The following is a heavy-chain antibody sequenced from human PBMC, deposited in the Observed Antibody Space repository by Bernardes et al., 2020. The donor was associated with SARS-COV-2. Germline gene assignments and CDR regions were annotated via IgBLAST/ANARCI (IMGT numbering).Heavy chain of an antibody. CDR3: AKADDAMIVMIMQD. CDR2: IVGSGDIT. J-gene: IGHJ4*02. Sequence: LRLSCDASGYIFGDYAMAWVRQAPGKGLEWVSSIVGSGDITYYSDSVKGRFTISRDNSKRTLYLQMNSLKVEDTAVYWCAKADDAMIVMIMQDWGQGALVTVSS. V-gene: IGHV3-23*01. D-gene: IGHD3-22*01. CDR1: GYIFGDYA.